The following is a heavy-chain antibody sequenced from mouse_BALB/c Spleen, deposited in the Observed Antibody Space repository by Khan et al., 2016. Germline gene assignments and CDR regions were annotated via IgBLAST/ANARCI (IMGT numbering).Heavy chain of an antibody. CDR3: VKSLFYCAMDC. CDR1: GFSITSDYA. V-gene: IGHV3-2*02. Sequence: EVQLQESGPGLVKPSQSLSLTCTVTGFSITSDYAWNWIRQFPGNKLEWMGYISYSGTTRYNPSLKSRISITRDTSKNQFFLQLNSVTTEDTATYYCVKSLFYCAMDCWGRGTSVTVSS. J-gene: IGHJ4*01. CDR2: ISYSGTT.